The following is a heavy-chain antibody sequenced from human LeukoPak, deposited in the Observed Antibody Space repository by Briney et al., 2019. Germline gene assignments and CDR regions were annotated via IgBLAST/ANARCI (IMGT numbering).Heavy chain of an antibody. CDR3: ARGVHSVLEWLSSLYYYYGMDV. CDR2: INPSGGST. Sequence: ASVKVSCKASGYTFTSYYMHWVRQAPGQGLKWMGIINPSGGSTSYAQKFQGRVTMTRDTSTSTVYMELSSLRSEDTAVYYCARGVHSVLEWLSSLYYYYGMDVWGQGTTVTVSS. J-gene: IGHJ6*02. D-gene: IGHD3-3*01. CDR1: GYTFTSYY. V-gene: IGHV1-46*01.